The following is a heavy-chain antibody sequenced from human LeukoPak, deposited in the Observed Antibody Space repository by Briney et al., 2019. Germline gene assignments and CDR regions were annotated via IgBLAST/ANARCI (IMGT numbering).Heavy chain of an antibody. CDR3: AREQGYCSGGSCYSGWFDP. Sequence: GGSLRLSCAASGLTFSDYYMSWIRQAPGKGLEWVSYISSSGSTIYYADSVKGRFTISRDNAKNSLYLQMNSLRAEDTAVYYCAREQGYCSGGSCYSGWFDPWGQGTLVTVSS. CDR1: GLTFSDYY. V-gene: IGHV3-11*04. D-gene: IGHD2-15*01. J-gene: IGHJ5*02. CDR2: ISSSGSTI.